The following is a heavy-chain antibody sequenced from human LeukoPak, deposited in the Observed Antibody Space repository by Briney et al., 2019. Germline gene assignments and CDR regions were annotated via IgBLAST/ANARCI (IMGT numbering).Heavy chain of an antibody. CDR1: GFTFSSYW. CDR3: ASSWGGGSSYGFDY. V-gene: IGHV3-74*01. J-gene: IGHJ4*02. D-gene: IGHD2-15*01. Sequence: PGGSLRLSCAASGFTFSSYWMHWVRQAPGQGLVWVSRINSDGSSTSYADSVKGRFTISRDNAKNTLYLQMNSLRAEDTAVYYCASSWGGGSSYGFDYWGQGTLVTVSS. CDR2: INSDGSST.